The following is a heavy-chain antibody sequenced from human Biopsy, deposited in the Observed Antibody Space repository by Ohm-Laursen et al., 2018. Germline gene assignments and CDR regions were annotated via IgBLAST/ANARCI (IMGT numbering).Heavy chain of an antibody. Sequence: GTLSLTCAVSSGSISSYYWSWIRQPPGKGLEWIGYIDYRGSTKYNPSLRSRVTMSIDTSRNQFSLKLSSVTAADTAVYYCATTTMDTSGWFGNYFDSWGQGTLVIVSA. CDR1: SGSISSYY. V-gene: IGHV4-59*08. D-gene: IGHD6-19*01. J-gene: IGHJ4*02. CDR2: IDYRGST. CDR3: ATTTMDTSGWFGNYFDS.